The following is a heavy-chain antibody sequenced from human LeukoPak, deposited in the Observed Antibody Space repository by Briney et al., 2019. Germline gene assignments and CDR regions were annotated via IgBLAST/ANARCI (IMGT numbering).Heavy chain of an antibody. CDR3: AGRIVGADFDY. J-gene: IGHJ4*02. V-gene: IGHV3-21*01. CDR2: ISSSSSYI. D-gene: IGHD1-26*01. CDR1: GFTFSSYS. Sequence: GGSLRLSCAASGFTFSSYSMNWIRQAPGKGLEWVSSISSSSSYIYYADSVKGRFTISRDKAKNSLYLQLNSLRAEDTAVYYCAGRIVGADFDYWGQGTLVTVSS.